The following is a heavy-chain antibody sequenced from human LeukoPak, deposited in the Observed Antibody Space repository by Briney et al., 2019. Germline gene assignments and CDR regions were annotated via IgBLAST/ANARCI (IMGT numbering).Heavy chain of an antibody. CDR2: IKQDGSET. V-gene: IGHV3-7*01. CDR3: ATRGRGPS. CDR1: GFSFSSCA. Sequence: GGSLRLSCAASGFSFSSCAMHWVRQAPGKGLEWVANIKQDGSETYYVDSLKGRFTISRDNAKNSLYLQMNSLRAEDTAVYYCATRGRGPSWGQGTLVTVSS. J-gene: IGHJ4*02.